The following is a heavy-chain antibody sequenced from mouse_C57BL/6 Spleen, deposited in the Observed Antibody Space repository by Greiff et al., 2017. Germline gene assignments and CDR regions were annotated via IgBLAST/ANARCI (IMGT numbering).Heavy chain of an antibody. CDR2: IDPSDSYT. J-gene: IGHJ2*01. CDR3: ATMVRRRNYFDY. D-gene: IGHD2-2*01. V-gene: IGHV1-69*01. Sequence: VQLQQPGAELVMPGASVKLSCKASGYTFTSYWMHWVKQRPGQGLEWIGEIDPSDSYTNYNQKFKGKSTLTVDKSSSTAYMQLSSLTSEDSAVYYCATMVRRRNYFDYWGQGTPLTVSS. CDR1: GYTFTSYW.